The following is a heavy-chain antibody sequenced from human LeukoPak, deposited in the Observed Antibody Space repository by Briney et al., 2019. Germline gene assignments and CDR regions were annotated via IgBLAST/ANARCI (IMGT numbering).Heavy chain of an antibody. D-gene: IGHD3-22*01. CDR2: ISFDGKTT. CDR3: ARDKGVINVGIDY. V-gene: IGHV3-74*01. J-gene: IGHJ4*02. CDR1: GFTFSSCW. Sequence: GGSLRLSCAASGFTFSSCWMHWVRQVPGKGLVWISRISFDGKTTDYADSVKGRFTISRDNAKNTLFLQMNSLRGEDTAVYYCARDKGVINVGIDYWGQGTLVTVSS.